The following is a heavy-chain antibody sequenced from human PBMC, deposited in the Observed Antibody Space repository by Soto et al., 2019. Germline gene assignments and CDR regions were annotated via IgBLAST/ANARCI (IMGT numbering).Heavy chain of an antibody. D-gene: IGHD1-1*01. CDR3: AHRISLERRRAYFDY. Sequence: SGPTLVNPTQTLTLTCTFSGFSLSTSGVGVGWIRQPPGKALEWLALIYWDDDKRYSPSLKSRLTITKDTSKNQVVLTVTNMDPVDTATYYCAHRISLERRRAYFDYWGQGTLVTVSS. V-gene: IGHV2-5*02. CDR2: IYWDDDK. CDR1: GFSLSTSGVG. J-gene: IGHJ4*02.